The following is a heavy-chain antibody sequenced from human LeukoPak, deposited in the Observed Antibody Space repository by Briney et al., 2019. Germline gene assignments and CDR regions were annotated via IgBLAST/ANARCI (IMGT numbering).Heavy chain of an antibody. CDR2: ISYDGSNK. D-gene: IGHD3-22*01. J-gene: IGHJ3*02. CDR3: AKYYDTHAFDI. Sequence: GRSLRLSCAASGFTFSSYGMHWVRQAPGKGLEWVAIISYDGSNKYYADSVQGRFTISRDNSKNTLYLQMNSLRAEDTAVYYCAKYYDTHAFDIWGQGTLVTVSS. CDR1: GFTFSSYG. V-gene: IGHV3-30*18.